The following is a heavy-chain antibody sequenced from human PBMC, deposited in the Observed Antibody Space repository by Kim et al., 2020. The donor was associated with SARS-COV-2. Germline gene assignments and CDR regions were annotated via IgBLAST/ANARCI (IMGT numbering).Heavy chain of an antibody. V-gene: IGHV3-11*01. CDR3: ARDPTVDGSGSYYHDY. D-gene: IGHD3-10*01. Sequence: VSGKGRFTLSRDNANNSLYLQMNSLRAEDTAVYYCARDPTVDGSGSYYHDYWGQGILVTVSS. J-gene: IGHJ4*02.